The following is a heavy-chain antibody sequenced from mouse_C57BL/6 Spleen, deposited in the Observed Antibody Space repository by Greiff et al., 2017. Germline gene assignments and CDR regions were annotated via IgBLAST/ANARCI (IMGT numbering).Heavy chain of an antibody. D-gene: IGHD2-5*01. CDR2: IYPGDGDT. Sequence: QVQLKQSGPELVKPGASVKISCKASGYAFSSSWLHWVKQRPGKGLEWIGRIYPGDGDTNYNGKFKGKATLTADKSSSTAYMQLSSLTSEDSAVYFCARGDSNWYFDVWGTGTTVTVSS. CDR1: GYAFSSSW. V-gene: IGHV1-82*01. J-gene: IGHJ1*03. CDR3: ARGDSNWYFDV.